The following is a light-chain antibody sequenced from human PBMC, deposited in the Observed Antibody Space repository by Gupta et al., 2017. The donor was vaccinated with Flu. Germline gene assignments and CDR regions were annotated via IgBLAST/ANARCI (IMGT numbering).Light chain of an antibody. V-gene: IGKV1-39*01. Sequence: DIQMTQSPSSLSASVGDRVTITCRTSQSISSYLNWYQQKPGKAPKLLIYAASSLQSGVPYRFSGSGSGTDFTLTISSLQPEDFAIYYCQQCYSTPITFGPGTKVDIK. CDR2: AAS. J-gene: IGKJ3*01. CDR1: QSISSY. CDR3: QQCYSTPIT.